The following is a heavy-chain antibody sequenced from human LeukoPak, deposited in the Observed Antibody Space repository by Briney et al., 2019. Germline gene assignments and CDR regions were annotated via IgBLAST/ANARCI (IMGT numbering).Heavy chain of an antibody. V-gene: IGHV3-53*01. CDR1: GFIVSVDF. J-gene: IGHJ4*02. CDR2: IYSDGST. D-gene: IGHD1-26*01. CDR3: ARERGRGRDSPWFDY. Sequence: GGSLRLSCAASGFIVSVDFMCWVRQAPGKGLEWVSVIYSDGSTYYADSVKGRFAISRDNSKNTLDLQMTGLRAEDTAVYYCARERGRGRDSPWFDYWGQGTLVTVSS.